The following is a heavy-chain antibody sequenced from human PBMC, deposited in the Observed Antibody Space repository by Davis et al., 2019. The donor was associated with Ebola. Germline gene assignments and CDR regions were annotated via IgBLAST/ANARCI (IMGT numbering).Heavy chain of an antibody. CDR3: ARDISTTVSAFDI. Sequence: PSETLSLTCTVSGGSISSGGYYWSWIRQHPGKGLEWIGNIYYSGSTYYNPSPKSRVTISVDTSKNQFSLKLSSVTAADTAVYYCARDISTTVSAFDIWGQGTMVTVSS. J-gene: IGHJ3*02. D-gene: IGHD2/OR15-2a*01. CDR1: GGSISSGGYY. V-gene: IGHV4-31*03. CDR2: IYYSGST.